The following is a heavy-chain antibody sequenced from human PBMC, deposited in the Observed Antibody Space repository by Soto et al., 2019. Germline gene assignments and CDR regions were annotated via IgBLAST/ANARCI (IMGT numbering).Heavy chain of an antibody. D-gene: IGHD3-22*01. CDR1: GFSLSNPRMG. CDR2: IFSNDEK. Sequence: GSGPTLVNPTEPLTLTCTVSGFSLSNPRMGVSWIRQPPGKALEWLAHIFSNDEKSYSTSLRSRLTISKDTSKSQVVLTMTNMDPVDTATYYCARITYDSSGLFDYWGQGTLVTVSS. CDR3: ARITYDSSGLFDY. J-gene: IGHJ4*02. V-gene: IGHV2-26*01.